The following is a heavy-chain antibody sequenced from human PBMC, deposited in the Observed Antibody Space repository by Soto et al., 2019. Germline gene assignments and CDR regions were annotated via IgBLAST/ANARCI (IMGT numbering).Heavy chain of an antibody. CDR2: ISWNSGSI. V-gene: IGHV3-9*01. CDR1: GFTFDDYA. D-gene: IGHD1-26*01. J-gene: IGHJ6*02. Sequence: EVQLVESGGGLVQPGRSLRLSCAASGFTFDDYAMHWARQAPGKGLEWVSGISWNSGSIGYADSVKGRFTISRDNAKNSLYLQMNSLRAEDTALYYCAKTGGGSYSVYYYYGMDVWGQGTTVTVSS. CDR3: AKTGGGSYSVYYYYGMDV.